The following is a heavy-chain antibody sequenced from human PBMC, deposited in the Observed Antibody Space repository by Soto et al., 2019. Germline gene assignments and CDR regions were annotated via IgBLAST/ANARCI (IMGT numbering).Heavy chain of an antibody. CDR3: ARGERLYYFYYGMDV. CDR2: IIPIFGTA. D-gene: IGHD3-3*01. CDR1: GGTFSSYA. J-gene: IGHJ6*02. Sequence: SVKFSCKASGGTFSSYAIIWVRQAPGQGLKWMGGIIPIFGTANYAQKFQGRVTITADESTSTAYMELSSLRSEDTAVYYCARGERLYYFYYGMDVWGQGSTVTVSS. V-gene: IGHV1-69*13.